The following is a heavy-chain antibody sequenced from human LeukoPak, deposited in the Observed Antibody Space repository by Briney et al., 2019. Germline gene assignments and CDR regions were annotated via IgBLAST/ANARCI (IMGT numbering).Heavy chain of an antibody. D-gene: IGHD1-26*01. CDR3: ARDKVVGATYFDY. J-gene: IGHJ4*02. Sequence: GGSLRLSCAASGFTFSSYWMSWVRQAPGKGLEWVANIQQDGSERYYVDSVKGRFTISRDNAKNSLYLQMNSLRAEDTAVYYCARDKVVGATYFDYWGQGTLVTVSS. V-gene: IGHV3-7*01. CDR1: GFTFSSYW. CDR2: IQQDGSER.